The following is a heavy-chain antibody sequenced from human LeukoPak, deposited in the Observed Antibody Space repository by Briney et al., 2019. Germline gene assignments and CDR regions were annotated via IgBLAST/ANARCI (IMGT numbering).Heavy chain of an antibody. J-gene: IGHJ6*02. CDR3: TRDLMDYDVSTGLHHYYMDV. CDR1: GFTFKLYW. D-gene: IGHD3-9*01. CDR2: INGDGRNI. Sequence: GGSLRLSCAVSGFTFKLYWMHWVRQDPRKGLVWVSRINGDGRNINYADSVRGRFTISRDNAKNTLYLQMNTLRVEDTAVYYCTRDLMDYDVSTGLHHYYMDVWGQGTTVTVSS. V-gene: IGHV3-74*01.